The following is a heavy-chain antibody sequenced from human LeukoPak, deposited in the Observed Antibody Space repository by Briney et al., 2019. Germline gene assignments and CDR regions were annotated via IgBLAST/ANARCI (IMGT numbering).Heavy chain of an antibody. J-gene: IGHJ4*02. Sequence: GASVKVSCKASGYTFTGYYMHWVRQAPGQGLEWMGWINPNSGGTNYAQKFQGWVTMTRDTSISTAYMELSRLRSDDTAVYYCARDEDFWSGYPRYWGQGTPVTVSS. CDR2: INPNSGGT. CDR3: ARDEDFWSGYPRY. CDR1: GYTFTGYY. D-gene: IGHD3-3*01. V-gene: IGHV1-2*04.